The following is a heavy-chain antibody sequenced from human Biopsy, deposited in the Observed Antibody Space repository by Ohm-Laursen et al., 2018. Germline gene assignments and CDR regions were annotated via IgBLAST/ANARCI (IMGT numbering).Heavy chain of an antibody. CDR1: GFTFRTYG. V-gene: IGHV3-30*03. D-gene: IGHD5/OR15-5a*01. CDR2: ISYDQITK. CDR3: VREMSHESTIRDSFDL. J-gene: IGHJ3*01. Sequence: SLRLSCAASGFTFRTYGMRWVRLAPGKGLEWVAVISYDQITKHYADSVRGRFTISRDNSKNTLYLQVNSLRAEDTAVYYCVREMSHESTIRDSFDLWGQGTMVTVSS.